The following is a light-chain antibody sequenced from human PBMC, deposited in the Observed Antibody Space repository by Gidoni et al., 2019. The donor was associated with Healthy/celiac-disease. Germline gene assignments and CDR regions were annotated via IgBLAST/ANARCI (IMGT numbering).Light chain of an antibody. V-gene: IGKV1-33*01. CDR1: HDISNN. CDR2: DAS. J-gene: IGKJ5*01. Sequence: DIQMTQSPSSLSASVGYRVTITCQASHDISNNLNWYQQKPGKAPKLLIDDASNLETGVPSRFSGSGSGTDFTFTITSLQPEDIATYYCQEYEYLPITFXQXTRLEI. CDR3: QEYEYLPIT.